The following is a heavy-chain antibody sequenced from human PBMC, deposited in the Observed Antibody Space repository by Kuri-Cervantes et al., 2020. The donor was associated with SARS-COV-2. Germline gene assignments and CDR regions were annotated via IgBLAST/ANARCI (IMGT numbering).Heavy chain of an antibody. CDR2: IYPGDSDI. Sequence: GESLKISCKGSGYSFTTYWIAWVRQMPGKGLEWMGIIYPGDSDIRYSPSFQGQVTISADKSITTAYLQWSSLKASDTATYYCVRCYDSSGYPDYWGQGTLVTVSS. CDR1: GYSFTTYW. CDR3: VRCYDSSGYPDY. V-gene: IGHV5-51*01. D-gene: IGHD3-22*01. J-gene: IGHJ4*02.